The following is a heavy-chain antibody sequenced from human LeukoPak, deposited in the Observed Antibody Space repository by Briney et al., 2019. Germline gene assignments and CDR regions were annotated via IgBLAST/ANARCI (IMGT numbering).Heavy chain of an antibody. CDR2: INAYNGNT. CDR1: GYTFTRYG. CDR3: ARDNRAISDCSSASCFHFNY. V-gene: IGHV1-18*01. D-gene: IGHD2-2*01. J-gene: IGHJ4*02. Sequence: GASVKVSCKSSGYTFTRYGIIWVRQAPGQGLEWMGCINAYNGNTNYAHKVQGRVAMTTDTSASTAYMELRSLSSDDTAVDYCARDNRAISDCSSASCFHFNYWGQGTLVTVSS.